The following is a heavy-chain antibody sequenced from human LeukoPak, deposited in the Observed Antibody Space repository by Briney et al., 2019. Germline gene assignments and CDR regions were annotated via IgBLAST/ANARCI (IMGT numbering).Heavy chain of an antibody. CDR3: AKGEREWLLKQYYFDY. CDR2: ISGNGGST. Sequence: PGGSLRLSCAASGFTFRSYVMSWVRQAPGKGLEWVSAISGNGGSTYYAYSVKGRFTISRDNSKNTLYLQMNSLRAEDTAVYYCAKGEREWLLKQYYFDYWGQGTLVTVSS. V-gene: IGHV3-23*01. J-gene: IGHJ4*02. D-gene: IGHD3-3*01. CDR1: GFTFRSYV.